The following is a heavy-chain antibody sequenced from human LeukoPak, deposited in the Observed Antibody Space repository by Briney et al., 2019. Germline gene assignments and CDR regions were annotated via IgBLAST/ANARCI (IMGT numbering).Heavy chain of an antibody. J-gene: IGHJ4*02. CDR1: GGSFSGYY. D-gene: IGHD2-15*01. V-gene: IGHV4-30-4*08. CDR3: ARIFRLGYCSGGSCPYYFDH. CDR2: IYYSGST. Sequence: TLSLTCAVYGGSFSGYYWSWIRQPPGKGLEWIGYIYYSGSTYYNPSLKSRVTISVDTSKNQFSLKLSSVTAADTAVYYCARIFRLGYCSGGSCPYYFDHWGQGTLGTVSS.